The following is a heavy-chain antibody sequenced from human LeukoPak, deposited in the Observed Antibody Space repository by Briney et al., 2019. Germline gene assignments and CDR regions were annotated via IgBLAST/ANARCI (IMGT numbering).Heavy chain of an antibody. V-gene: IGHV3-23*01. CDR1: GFTFSSDA. Sequence: PGGSLRLSCAASGFTFSSDAMSWVRQAPGTGLEWVSAISGSGGSTYYADSVKGRFTISRDNSKNTLYLQMNSLRAEDTAVYYCARCHTSGWYFDYWGQGTLVTVSS. J-gene: IGHJ4*02. CDR3: ARCHTSGWYFDY. D-gene: IGHD6-19*01. CDR2: ISGSGGST.